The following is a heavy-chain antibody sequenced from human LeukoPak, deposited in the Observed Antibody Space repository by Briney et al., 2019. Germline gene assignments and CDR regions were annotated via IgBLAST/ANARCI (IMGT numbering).Heavy chain of an antibody. J-gene: IGHJ6*03. D-gene: IGHD3-10*01. V-gene: IGHV1-46*01. Sequence: ASVKVSCKASGYTFTSYGISWVRQAPGQGLEWMGIINPSGGSTSYAQKFQGRVTMTRDMSTSTVYMELSSLRSEDTAVYYCARDPAESYYGSRTYYYYYYMDVWGKGTTVTVSS. CDR1: GYTFTSYG. CDR3: ARDPAESYYGSRTYYYYYYMDV. CDR2: INPSGGST.